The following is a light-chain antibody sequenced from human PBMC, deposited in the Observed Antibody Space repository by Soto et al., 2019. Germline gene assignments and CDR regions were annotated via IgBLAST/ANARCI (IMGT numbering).Light chain of an antibody. CDR3: QQSYSTFT. V-gene: IGKV1-39*01. J-gene: IGKJ3*01. Sequence: DIQMTQSPSSLSASVGDRVTITCRASQSISSYLNWYPQKPGKAPKLLIYAASSLQSGVPSRFSGSGSGTDFTLTISSLQPEDFATYYCQQSYSTFTVGPGTKVDIK. CDR1: QSISSY. CDR2: AAS.